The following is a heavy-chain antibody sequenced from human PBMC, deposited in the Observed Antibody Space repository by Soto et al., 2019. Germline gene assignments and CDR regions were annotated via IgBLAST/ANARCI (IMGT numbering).Heavy chain of an antibody. CDR3: AAATSIALGFRY. J-gene: IGHJ4*02. Sequence: QGYLVQSGAEVKRPGASVRVSCKTSGFTFNTHGFSWVRQAPGQGLEWMGWNSALNGKTFYAHNFQDRVIMTTDTSSSTAYMELRGLKSDDTAVYYCAAATSIALGFRYLGQGTLVTISS. V-gene: IGHV1-18*01. CDR1: GFTFNTHG. D-gene: IGHD1-26*01. CDR2: NSALNGKT.